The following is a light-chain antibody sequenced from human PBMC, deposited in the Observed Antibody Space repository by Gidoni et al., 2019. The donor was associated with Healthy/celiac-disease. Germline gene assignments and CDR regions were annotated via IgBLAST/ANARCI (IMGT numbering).Light chain of an antibody. CDR3: AAWDDSLSGLV. Sequence: QSVLTQPPSASGTPGQGVTLSCSGSSSNIGSNYVYWYQQLPGTAPKLLIYRNNQRPSGVPDRFSGSKSGTSASLAISGLRSEDEADYYCAAWDDSLSGLVFGGGTKLTVL. CDR2: RNN. V-gene: IGLV1-47*01. J-gene: IGLJ2*01. CDR1: SSNIGSNY.